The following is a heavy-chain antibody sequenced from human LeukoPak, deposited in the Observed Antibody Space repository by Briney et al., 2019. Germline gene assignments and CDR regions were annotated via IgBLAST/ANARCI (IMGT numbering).Heavy chain of an antibody. V-gene: IGHV3-21*01. Sequence: GGSLRLSCAASGFTFSSYAMSWVRQAPGKGLEWVSSISSSSSYIYYADSVKGRFTISRDNAKNSLYLQMNSLRAEDTAVYYCASLYSSGWYSAFDIWGQGTMVTVSS. J-gene: IGHJ3*02. D-gene: IGHD6-19*01. CDR3: ASLYSSGWYSAFDI. CDR1: GFTFSSYA. CDR2: ISSSSSYI.